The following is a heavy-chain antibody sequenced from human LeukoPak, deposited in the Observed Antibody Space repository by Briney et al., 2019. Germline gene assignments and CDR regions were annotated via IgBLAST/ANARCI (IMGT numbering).Heavy chain of an antibody. Sequence: SETLSLTCTVSGASIRTYFWSWFRQPAGKGLEWIGRVHSNGDTYYNPSLESRVTVSMDTSKNQFALNLTSLTAADTAVYYCARDVGLAHWGQGTLVTVSS. V-gene: IGHV4-4*07. CDR3: ARDVGLAH. CDR2: VHSNGDT. J-gene: IGHJ4*02. CDR1: GASIRTYF.